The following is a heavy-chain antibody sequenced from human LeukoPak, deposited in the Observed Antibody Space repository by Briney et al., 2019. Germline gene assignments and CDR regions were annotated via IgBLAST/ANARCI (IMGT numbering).Heavy chain of an antibody. Sequence: SSETLSLTCTVSGGSISDEYWSWIRQPPGKGPEWIGYIYYTGSTNYSPSLKSRVTISVDTSKNQFSLKLRSVTAADTAVYYCARRRDYDVLTGPTYYFDSWGQGTLVTVSS. CDR2: IYYTGST. D-gene: IGHD3-9*01. CDR3: ARRRDYDVLTGPTYYFDS. J-gene: IGHJ4*02. V-gene: IGHV4-59*08. CDR1: GGSISDEY.